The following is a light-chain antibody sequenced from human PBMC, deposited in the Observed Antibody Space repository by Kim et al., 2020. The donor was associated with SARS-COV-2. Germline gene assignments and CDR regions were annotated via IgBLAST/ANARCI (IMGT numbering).Light chain of an antibody. V-gene: IGLV3-19*01. CDR1: SLRSYY. CDR2: GTN. J-gene: IGLJ1*01. CDR3: NSRDDV. Sequence: SSELTQDPAVSVALGQTVRITCQGDSLRSYYASWYQQKPGQAPVVVIYGTNNRPSGIPDRFSGSSSGNTAFLTITGAQAEDEADYYCNSRDDVFGTGTKVTVL.